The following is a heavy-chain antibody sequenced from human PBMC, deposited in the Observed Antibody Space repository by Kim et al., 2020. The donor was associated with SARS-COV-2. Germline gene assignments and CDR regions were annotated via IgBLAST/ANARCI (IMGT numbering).Heavy chain of an antibody. CDR3: VRPHSAIYSRAFDI. J-gene: IGHJ3*02. Sequence: GGSLRLSCVVSGISVKTNFLAWVRQAPGKGPECVSVLYDNGDAYYADSVRGRFTISKDESKKTLFLQMVTLRVEDTAMYYCVRPHSAIYSRAFDIWGQGTMVTVSS. D-gene: IGHD1-26*01. CDR2: LYDNGDA. CDR1: GISVKTNF. V-gene: IGHV3-53*01.